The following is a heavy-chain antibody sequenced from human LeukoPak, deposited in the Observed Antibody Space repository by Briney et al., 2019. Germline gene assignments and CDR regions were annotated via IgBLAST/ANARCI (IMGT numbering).Heavy chain of an antibody. Sequence: SLRLSCAASGFTFDDYAMHWVRQAPGKGLEWVSGVSWNSGSIGYADSVKGRFTISRDNAKNSLYLQMNSLRAEDMALYYCAKDRYYDSSGYIDYWGQGTLVTVSS. CDR2: VSWNSGSI. CDR3: AKDRYYDSSGYIDY. V-gene: IGHV3-9*03. D-gene: IGHD3-22*01. CDR1: GFTFDDYA. J-gene: IGHJ4*02.